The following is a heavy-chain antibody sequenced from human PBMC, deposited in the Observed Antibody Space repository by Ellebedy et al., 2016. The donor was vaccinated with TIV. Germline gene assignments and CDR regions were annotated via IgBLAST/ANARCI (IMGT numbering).Heavy chain of an antibody. D-gene: IGHD6-13*01. CDR3: ARGGYSSSSDPIDN. V-gene: IGHV4-59*01. J-gene: IGHJ4*02. Sequence: MPGGSLRLSCTVSGYSINSYYWSWIRQPPGTGLELIGYIHYTGSTNYNPSLKSRVTISLDTSKTHFSLKLSSVTAADTAVYYCARGGYSSSSDPIDNWGRGTLVTVSS. CDR1: GYSINSYY. CDR2: IHYTGST.